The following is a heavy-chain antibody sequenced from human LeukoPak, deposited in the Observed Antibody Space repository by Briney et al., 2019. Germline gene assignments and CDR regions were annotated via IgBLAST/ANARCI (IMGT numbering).Heavy chain of an antibody. J-gene: IGHJ5*02. D-gene: IGHD4-17*01. CDR2: IYHSGST. V-gene: IGHV4-38-2*02. CDR3: ASGTPKYYGDYHYNWFDP. Sequence: SETLSLTCTVSGYSISCGYYWGWIRQPPGKGLEWIGSIYHSGSTYYNPSLKSRVTISVDTSKNQFSLKLSSVTAADTAVYYCASGTPKYYGDYHYNWFDPWGQGTLVTVSS. CDR1: GYSISCGYY.